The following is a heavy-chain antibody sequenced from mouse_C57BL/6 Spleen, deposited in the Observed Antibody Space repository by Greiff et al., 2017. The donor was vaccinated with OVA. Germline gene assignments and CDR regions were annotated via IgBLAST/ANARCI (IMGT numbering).Heavy chain of an antibody. V-gene: IGHV1-82*01. CDR1: GFTFSSYW. Sequence: QVQLVESGAELVRPGASVKLSCTASGFTFSSYWMHWVKQRPGQGLEWIGWIYPENGDTNYDAKFQGKATLTADKSSSTAYLQLSSLTSEDSAVYYCAKCGHGGASFEYWGQGTTVTVS. CDR3: AKCGHGGASFEY. CDR2: IYPENGDT. J-gene: IGHJ4*01. D-gene: IGHD1-1*02.